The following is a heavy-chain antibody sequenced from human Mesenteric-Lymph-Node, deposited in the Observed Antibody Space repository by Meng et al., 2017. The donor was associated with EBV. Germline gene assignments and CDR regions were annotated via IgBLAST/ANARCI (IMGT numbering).Heavy chain of an antibody. V-gene: IGHV4-30-2*01. D-gene: IGHD3-9*01. CDR1: GGSLSSGGYS. CDR3: ARAGAYYDVLTGFDY. J-gene: IGHJ4*02. CDR2: IYHTGTT. Sequence: QLHLQESGLRLVQPAQTLALTCACFGGSLSSGGYSWYWIRQTPGRGLEWIGYIYHTGTTYYNPSLKSRVTMSVDRSTNQFSLWLKSVTAADTAIYYCARAGAYYDVLTGFDYWGQGTLVTVSS.